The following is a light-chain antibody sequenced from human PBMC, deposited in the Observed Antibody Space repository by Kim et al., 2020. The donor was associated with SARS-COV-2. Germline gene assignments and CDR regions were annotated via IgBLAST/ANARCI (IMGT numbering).Light chain of an antibody. CDR1: SSDVGSYNS. CDR3: SSYTASSTLI. Sequence: QSALTQPPSVSGSPGQSVTISCTGTSSDVGSYNSVSWYQQPPGTAPRLMIFEVSNRPSGVPDRFSGSKSGNTASLTISGLQPEDEADYYCSSYTASSTLIFGGGTQLTVL. J-gene: IGLJ2*01. V-gene: IGLV2-18*02. CDR2: EVS.